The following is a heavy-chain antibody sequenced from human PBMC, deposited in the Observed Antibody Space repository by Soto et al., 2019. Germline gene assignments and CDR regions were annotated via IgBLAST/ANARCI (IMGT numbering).Heavy chain of an antibody. CDR2: ISYDGSNK. V-gene: IGHV3-30*18. J-gene: IGHJ4*02. Sequence: PVGSLRLSCAASGFTFSSYGMHWVRQAPGKGLEWVAVISYDGSNKYYADSVKGRFTISRDNSKNTLYLQMNSLRAEDTAVYYCAKCTVTTSLIDYWGQGTLVTVSS. D-gene: IGHD4-17*01. CDR3: AKCTVTTSLIDY. CDR1: GFTFSSYG.